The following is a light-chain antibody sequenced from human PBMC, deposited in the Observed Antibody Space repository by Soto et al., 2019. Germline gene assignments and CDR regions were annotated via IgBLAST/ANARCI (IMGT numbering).Light chain of an antibody. J-gene: IGLJ1*01. V-gene: IGLV2-14*01. Sequence: QSALTQPASVSGAPGQSITISCTGTNSDVNYVSWHQQHPGKAPKLMIYEVINRSSGVSTRFSGYKSGNTASLTISGLQAEDEADYYCSSSTSSNTFVFGSGTKATVX. CDR3: SSSTSSNTFV. CDR2: EVI. CDR1: NSDVNY.